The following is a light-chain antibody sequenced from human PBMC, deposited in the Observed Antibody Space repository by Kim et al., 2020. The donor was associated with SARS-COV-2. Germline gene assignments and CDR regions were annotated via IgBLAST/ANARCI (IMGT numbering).Light chain of an antibody. CDR1: KWGDKY. CDR2: QDS. Sequence: SGSPGQTASITCSGDKWGDKYACWYQQKPGQSPVVVIYQDSKRPSGIPERFSGSNSGNTATLTISGTQAMDEADYYCQAWDSSTAVFGTGTKLTVL. J-gene: IGLJ1*01. CDR3: QAWDSSTAV. V-gene: IGLV3-1*01.